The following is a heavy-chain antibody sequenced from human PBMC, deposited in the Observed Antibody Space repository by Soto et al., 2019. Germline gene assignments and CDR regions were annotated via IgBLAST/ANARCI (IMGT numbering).Heavy chain of an antibody. CDR1: GGTFSSYA. CDR3: ARGGYSSSWYYFRYFDY. CDR2: IIPIFDTA. D-gene: IGHD6-13*01. Sequence: QVQLVQSGAEVKKPGSSVKVSCKASGGTFSSYAISWVRQAPGQGLEWMGGIIPIFDTANYAQKFQGRVTITADESTSTVYMELSSLRSEDTAVYYCARGGYSSSWYYFRYFDYWGQGTLVTVSS. J-gene: IGHJ4*02. V-gene: IGHV1-69*12.